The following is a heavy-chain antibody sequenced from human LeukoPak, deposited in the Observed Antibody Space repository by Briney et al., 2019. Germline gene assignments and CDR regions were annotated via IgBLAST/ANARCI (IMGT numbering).Heavy chain of an antibody. J-gene: IGHJ4*02. Sequence: SETLFLTCTVSGGSISSYYWSWIRQPPGKGLEWIGYIYYSGSTDYNPSLKSRVTISVDTSKNQFSLKLSSLTAADTAVYYCARDRSGYSSGWYHLGYWGQGTLVTVSS. CDR3: ARDRSGYSSGWYHLGY. CDR2: IYYSGST. V-gene: IGHV4-59*01. D-gene: IGHD6-19*01. CDR1: GGSISSYY.